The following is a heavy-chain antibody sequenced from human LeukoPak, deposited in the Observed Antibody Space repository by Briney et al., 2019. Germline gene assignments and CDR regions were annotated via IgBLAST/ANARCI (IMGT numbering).Heavy chain of an antibody. D-gene: IGHD3-10*01. J-gene: IGHJ3*02. CDR1: GFTFDDYA. V-gene: IGHV3-9*01. Sequence: GGSLRLSCAASGFTFDDYAMHWVRQAPGKGLEWVSGISWNSGSIGYADSVKGRFTISRDNAKNSLYLQMNSLRAEDTALYYCARSHGSGSYYDAFDIWGQGTMVTVSS. CDR2: ISWNSGSI. CDR3: ARSHGSGSYYDAFDI.